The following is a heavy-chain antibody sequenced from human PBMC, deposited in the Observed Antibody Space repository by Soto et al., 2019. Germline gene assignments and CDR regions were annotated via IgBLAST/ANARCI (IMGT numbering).Heavy chain of an antibody. CDR2: MNPNSGNT. D-gene: IGHD6-19*01. V-gene: IGHV1-8*01. Sequence: QVQLVQSGAEVKRSGASVRISCKASGYTFNRHDINWVRQATGQGPEWIGWMNPNSGNTGYAQKFQGRVTMTRDSSITTAYMDLSSLTSDDTAIYYCAREGLYGSIQDNTFDIWGQGTMVSASS. CDR3: AREGLYGSIQDNTFDI. CDR1: GYTFNRHD. J-gene: IGHJ3*02.